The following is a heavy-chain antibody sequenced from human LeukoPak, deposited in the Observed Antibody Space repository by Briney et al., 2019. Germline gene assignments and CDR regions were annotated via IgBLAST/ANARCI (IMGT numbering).Heavy chain of an antibody. Sequence: GGSLRLSCAASGFTFNSYGMHWVRQAPGKGLEWVAVISYDGSNRYYADSVKGRFTISRDNSKNTLYLQMNSLRAEDTAVYYCAKDHLVLVVPAASHFDYWGQGTLVTVSS. CDR3: AKDHLVLVVPAASHFDY. D-gene: IGHD2-2*01. V-gene: IGHV3-30*18. J-gene: IGHJ4*02. CDR1: GFTFNSYG. CDR2: ISYDGSNR.